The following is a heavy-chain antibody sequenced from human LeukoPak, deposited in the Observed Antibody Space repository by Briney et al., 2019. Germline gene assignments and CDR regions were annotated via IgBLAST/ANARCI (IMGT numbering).Heavy chain of an antibody. Sequence: GGSLRLSCAASGFTFNNYAMNWVRQAPGKGLEWVSSISGGGETTYYADSAKGRFTISRDNSQNTLYLQMNSLRAEGTAVYYCARDYADYVGYFFFDYWGQGTLVAVSS. J-gene: IGHJ4*02. V-gene: IGHV3-23*01. CDR3: ARDYADYVGYFFFDY. CDR1: GFTFNNYA. D-gene: IGHD4-17*01. CDR2: ISGGGETT.